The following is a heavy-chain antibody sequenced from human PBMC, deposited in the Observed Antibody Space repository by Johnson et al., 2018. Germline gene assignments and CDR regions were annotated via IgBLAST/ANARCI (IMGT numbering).Heavy chain of an antibody. J-gene: IGHJ3*02. V-gene: IGHV3-30-3*01. D-gene: IGHD6-19*01. CDR1: GSIFSGSV. Sequence: VQLLESGGGVVQPGRSLRLSCGASGSIFSGSVMHWVRQAPGKGLEWVALMSYDGFSKQYGDSVKDRFTISRDDSKNTLDLEMNSLGVEDTAVYYCAGGGYSSGRAGIFDIWGQVTMVTVSS. CDR2: MSYDGFSK. CDR3: AGGGYSSGRAGIFDI.